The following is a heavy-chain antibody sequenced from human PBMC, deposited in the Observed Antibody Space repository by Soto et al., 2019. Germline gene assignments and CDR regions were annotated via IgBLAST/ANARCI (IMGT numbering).Heavy chain of an antibody. J-gene: IGHJ4*02. V-gene: IGHV4-34*01. CDR3: TRDSPSYYRGIDF. CDR1: GGSFSGYY. D-gene: IGHD1-26*01. CDR2: INHSGST. Sequence: SETLSLTCAVYGGSFSGYYWSWIRQPPGKGLEWIGEINHSGSTNYNPSLKSRVTISVDRSNNQFSLKLSSVTAADTAVYFCTRDSPSYYRGIDFPGQAALVTVSS.